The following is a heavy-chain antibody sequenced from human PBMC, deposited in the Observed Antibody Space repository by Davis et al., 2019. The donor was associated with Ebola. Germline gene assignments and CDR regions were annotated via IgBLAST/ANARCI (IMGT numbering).Heavy chain of an antibody. V-gene: IGHV1-18*04. Sequence: ASVKVSCKPSGYIFSDYGISWVRQAPGQGLEWLGRVILKSGATNYADSVKGRFTISRDNAKNSLYLQMNSLRAEDTAVYHCARHALSLGGRDFDYWGQGTLVAVSS. D-gene: IGHD1-26*01. CDR1: GYIFSDYG. CDR3: ARHALSLGGRDFDY. CDR2: VILKSGAT. J-gene: IGHJ4*02.